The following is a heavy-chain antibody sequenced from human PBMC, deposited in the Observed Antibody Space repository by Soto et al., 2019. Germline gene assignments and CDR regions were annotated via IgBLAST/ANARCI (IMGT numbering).Heavy chain of an antibody. CDR1: GGSLSGYY. CDR2: IKDGGLT. CDR3: ARGQEGVVATH. Sequence: QVQLQQWRAGLLKPSETLCLTCIVYGGSLSGYYWSWIRQPPGKGLEWIGEIKDGGLTNYSPSLKSRATISVDRPKNQFSLKLHSVTAADTAVYYCARGQEGVVATHWDQVALVTVSS. J-gene: IGHJ4*02. V-gene: IGHV4-34*01. D-gene: IGHD5-12*01.